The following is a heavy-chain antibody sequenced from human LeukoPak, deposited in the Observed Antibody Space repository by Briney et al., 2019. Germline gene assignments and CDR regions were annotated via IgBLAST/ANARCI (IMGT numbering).Heavy chain of an antibody. CDR1: GDSISSGSSY. D-gene: IGHD3-22*01. V-gene: IGHV4-61*02. CDR2: IYTSGST. Sequence: SETLFLTCTVSGDSISSGSSYWSWIRQPAGKGLEWIGRIYTSGSTNYNPSLKSRVTMSVDTSKNQFSLKLSSVTAADTTVYYCVRHYYDSSGYYFPPPGNAFDIWGQGTMVTVSS. CDR3: VRHYYDSSGYYFPPPGNAFDI. J-gene: IGHJ3*02.